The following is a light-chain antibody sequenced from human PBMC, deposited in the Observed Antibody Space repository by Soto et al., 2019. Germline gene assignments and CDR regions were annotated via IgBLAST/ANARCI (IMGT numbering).Light chain of an antibody. CDR1: SSDVGGYNY. CDR2: EVS. J-gene: IGLJ2*01. V-gene: IGLV2-8*01. Sequence: QSALTQPPSASGSPGQSVTISCTGTSSDVGGYNYVSWYQQYPGKAPKLMIYEVSKRPSGVPDRFSGSKSANTASLTVSGLQAEDDTGYYCSSYAGSNNFVVFGGGTKLTVL. CDR3: SSYAGSNNFVV.